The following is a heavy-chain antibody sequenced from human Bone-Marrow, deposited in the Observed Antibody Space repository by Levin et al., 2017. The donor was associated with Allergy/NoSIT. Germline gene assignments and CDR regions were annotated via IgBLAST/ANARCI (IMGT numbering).Heavy chain of an antibody. CDR3: AKGSDTSGYYFDF. J-gene: IGHJ4*02. CDR2: INPGYSDT. D-gene: IGHD3-22*01. CDR1: SDSFAKYW. Sequence: GESLKISCKTSSDSFAKYWIGWVRQMPGKGLEWMGIINPGYSDTRYNPSFQAQVTISADKSINTAYLHWSNLRTSDTATYYCAKGSDTSGYYFDFWGQGTLVTVSS. V-gene: IGHV5-51*01.